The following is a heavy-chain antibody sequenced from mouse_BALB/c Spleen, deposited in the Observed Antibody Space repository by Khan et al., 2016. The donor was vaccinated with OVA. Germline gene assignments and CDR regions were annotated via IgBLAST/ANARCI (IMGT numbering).Heavy chain of an antibody. Sequence: QVQLKESGPGLVVPSQSLSITCTVSGFSLTGYGVHWVRQPPGKGLEWLGMIWADGSTDYNSVLISRLSIIKDNSTSQAFLKMNSLQTDDTARYSGAKAYYGSSSEAMDYGGKGTPVTGSS. CDR1: GFSLTGYG. V-gene: IGHV2-6-7*01. D-gene: IGHD2-10*01. CDR2: IWADGST. CDR3: AKAYYGSSSEAMDY. J-gene: IGHJ4*01.